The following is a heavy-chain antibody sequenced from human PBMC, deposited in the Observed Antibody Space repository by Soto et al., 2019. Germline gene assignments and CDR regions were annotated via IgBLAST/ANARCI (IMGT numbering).Heavy chain of an antibody. J-gene: IGHJ4*02. CDR3: ARRKGGYCSGGSCYTFDY. CDR1: GGSISSGGYY. Sequence: HSETLSLGCTVSGGSISSGGYYWSWIRQHPGKGLEWIGYIYYSGSTYYNPSLKSRVTISVDTSKNQFSLKLSSVTAADTAVYYCARRKGGYCSGGSCYTFDYWGQGTLVTVSS. V-gene: IGHV4-31*03. D-gene: IGHD2-15*01. CDR2: IYYSGST.